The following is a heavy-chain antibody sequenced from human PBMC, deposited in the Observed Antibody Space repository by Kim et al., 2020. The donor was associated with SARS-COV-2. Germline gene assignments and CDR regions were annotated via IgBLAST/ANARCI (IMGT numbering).Heavy chain of an antibody. CDR3: GRALGSSGWYGMDV. D-gene: IGHD6-19*01. J-gene: IGHJ6*02. V-gene: IGHV3-53*01. CDR1: GFTVTTDY. CDR2: VYQDGKT. Sequence: GGSLRLSCAASGFTVTTDYMIWVRQAPGKGLEWVSVVYQDGKTFYADSVKGRFTLSRDGSKNAVHLQMNNLRVEDTAAYYCGRALGSSGWYGMDVWGPGTTVTVSS.